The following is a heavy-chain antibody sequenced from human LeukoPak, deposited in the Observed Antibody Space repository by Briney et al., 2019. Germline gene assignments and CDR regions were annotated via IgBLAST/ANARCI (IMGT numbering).Heavy chain of an antibody. V-gene: IGHV5-51*01. CDR3: ARYSSSSFHY. D-gene: IGHD4-11*01. Sequence: GESLKISCKGSGNTFTAYWIGWVRQKPGKGLEFMGMIYPGDSDTRYSPSFQGQVTMSADKSINTTYLQWRSLQASDTATYYCARYSSSSFHYWGQGTLVTASS. J-gene: IGHJ4*02. CDR2: IYPGDSDT. CDR1: GNTFTAYW.